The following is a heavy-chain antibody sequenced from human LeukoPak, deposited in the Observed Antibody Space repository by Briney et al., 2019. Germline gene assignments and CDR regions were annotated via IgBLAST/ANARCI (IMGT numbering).Heavy chain of an antibody. Sequence: GGSLRLSCAASGFTVSSNYMSWVRQAPGKGLEWVSVIYSGGSTYYADSVKGRFTISRDNSKNTLYLQMNSLRAEDTAVYYCARAQGKFDSGSPHWGQGTLVTVSS. D-gene: IGHD1-26*01. CDR1: GFTVSSNY. CDR2: IYSGGST. V-gene: IGHV3-53*01. J-gene: IGHJ4*02. CDR3: ARAQGKFDSGSPH.